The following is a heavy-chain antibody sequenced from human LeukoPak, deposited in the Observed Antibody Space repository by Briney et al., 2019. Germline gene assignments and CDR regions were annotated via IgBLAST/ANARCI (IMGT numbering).Heavy chain of an antibody. CDR2: IYYSGNT. D-gene: IGHD1-1*01. CDR3: ARDHQYKFDY. V-gene: IGHV4-39*02. Sequence: SETLSLTCTVSGDSISSSKKYWGWVRQPPGKGLEWIGSIYYSGNTYYNPSLKSRVTISLDTSRNQFSLRLSSVTAADTADYYCARDHQYKFDYWGQGTLVTVSS. J-gene: IGHJ4*02. CDR1: GDSISSSKKY.